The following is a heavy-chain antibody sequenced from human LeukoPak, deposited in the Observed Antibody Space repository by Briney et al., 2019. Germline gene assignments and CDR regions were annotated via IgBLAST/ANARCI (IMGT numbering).Heavy chain of an antibody. D-gene: IGHD3-22*01. CDR3: ARHLADSSGYRAFDI. CDR2: IYPGDSDT. Sequence: GESLKISCKGSGYSFTSYWIGWVRQMPGKGLEWMGIIYPGDSDTRYSPSFQGQVTISADKSISTAYLQWSSLKASGTAMYYCARHLADSSGYRAFDIWGQETMVTVSS. V-gene: IGHV5-51*01. CDR1: GYSFTSYW. J-gene: IGHJ3*02.